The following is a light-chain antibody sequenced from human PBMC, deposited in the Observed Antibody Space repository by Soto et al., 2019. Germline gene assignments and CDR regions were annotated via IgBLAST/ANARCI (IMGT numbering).Light chain of an antibody. CDR2: AAS. Sequence: DIQMTQSPSSLSASVGDRVTITCRASQGISNYLAWYQQKPGKVPKLLIYAASTLQSGVPSRFSGSGSGTVFPLTISSLQPKDVATYYCKKYNSAPPTSGQGKRLEIK. V-gene: IGKV1-27*01. CDR3: KKYNSAPPT. J-gene: IGKJ5*01. CDR1: QGISNY.